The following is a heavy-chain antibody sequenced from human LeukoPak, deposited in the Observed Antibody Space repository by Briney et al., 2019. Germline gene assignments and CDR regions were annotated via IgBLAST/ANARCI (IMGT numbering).Heavy chain of an antibody. CDR1: GFTFSNYL. CDR3: ARGYSRAAFDI. D-gene: IGHD2-15*01. CDR2: ISSTGGTI. Sequence: GGSLRLSCVGSGFTFSNYLMNWVRQAPGNGLEWVSFISSTGGTIYYADAVKGRFTVSRDNAKNSLLLQMNSLRAEDTALYYCARGYSRAAFDIWGQGTMVTVSS. V-gene: IGHV3-48*01. J-gene: IGHJ3*02.